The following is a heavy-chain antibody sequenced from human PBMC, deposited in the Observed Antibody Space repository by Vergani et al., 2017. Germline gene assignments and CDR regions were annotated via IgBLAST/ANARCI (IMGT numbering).Heavy chain of an antibody. CDR1: GGSVSSGSYY. CDR2: IYYSGST. Sequence: QVQLQESGPGLVKPSETLSLTCTVSGGSVSSGSYYWSWIRQPPGKGLEWIGYIYYSGSTNYNPSLKSRVTISVDTSKNQFSLKLRSVTAADTAVYYCARGREERWLQSQFDYWGQGTLVTVSS. V-gene: IGHV4-61*01. J-gene: IGHJ4*02. D-gene: IGHD5-24*01. CDR3: ARGREERWLQSQFDY.